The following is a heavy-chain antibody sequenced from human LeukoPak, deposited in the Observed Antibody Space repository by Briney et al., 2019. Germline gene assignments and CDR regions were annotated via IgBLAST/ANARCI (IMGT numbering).Heavy chain of an antibody. Sequence: ASVKVSCKASGYTFTDYFLHWVRQAPGQGLEWMGWINPKKGDTNYAQKFQGRVTVTWDTSTATAYMELNRLTSDNTAVYYCARGYEYGWFDPWGQGTLVTVS. J-gene: IGHJ5*02. V-gene: IGHV1-2*02. CDR3: ARGYEYGWFDP. D-gene: IGHD3-16*01. CDR1: GYTFTDYF. CDR2: INPKKGDT.